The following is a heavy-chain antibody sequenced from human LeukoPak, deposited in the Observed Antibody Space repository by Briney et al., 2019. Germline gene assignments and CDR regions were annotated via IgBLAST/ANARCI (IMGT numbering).Heavy chain of an antibody. CDR1: GGSFSGYY. J-gene: IGHJ4*02. Sequence: PSETLSLTCAVYGGSFSGYYWSWIRQPPGKGLEWIGEINHSGSTNYNPSLKSRVTISVDTSKNQFSLKLSSVTAADTAVYYCARDAQRTRFLEWLSIDYWGQGTLVTVSS. CDR2: INHSGST. V-gene: IGHV4-34*01. D-gene: IGHD3-3*01. CDR3: ARDAQRTRFLEWLSIDY.